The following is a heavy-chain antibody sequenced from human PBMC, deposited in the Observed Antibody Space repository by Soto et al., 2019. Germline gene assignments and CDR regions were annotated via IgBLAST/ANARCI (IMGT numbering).Heavy chain of an antibody. V-gene: IGHV3-11*04. CDR2: ISSSGSTI. CDR1: GFTFSDYY. Sequence: GGSLRLSCAASGFTFSDYYMSWIRQAPGKGLEWVSYISSSGSTIYYADSVKGRFTISRDNAKNTLYLQMNSLRAEDTAVYYCARGGCSGGSCKSRYNWFDLWGQGILVTVSS. CDR3: ARGGCSGGSCKSRYNWFDL. D-gene: IGHD2-15*01. J-gene: IGHJ5*02.